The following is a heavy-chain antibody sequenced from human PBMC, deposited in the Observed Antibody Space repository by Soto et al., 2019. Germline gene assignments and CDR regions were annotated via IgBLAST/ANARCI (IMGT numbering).Heavy chain of an antibody. J-gene: IGHJ6*02. CDR2: ISSSSSYI. V-gene: IGHV3-21*01. CDR3: ASLFGVATRPTYGMDV. Sequence: EVQLVESGGGLVKPGGSLRLSCAASGFTFSSYSMNWVRQAPGKGLEWVSSISSSSSYIYYADSVKGRFTISRDNAKNSLDLQMNSLRAEDTAVYYCASLFGVATRPTYGMDVWGQGTTVTVSS. D-gene: IGHD3-3*01. CDR1: GFTFSSYS.